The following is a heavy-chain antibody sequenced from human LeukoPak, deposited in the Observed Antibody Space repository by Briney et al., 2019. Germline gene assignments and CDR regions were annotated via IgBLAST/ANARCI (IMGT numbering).Heavy chain of an antibody. D-gene: IGHD1-1*01. V-gene: IGHV4-39*07. CDR3: ARGLERGYNWFDP. CDR2: IYYSGST. Sequence: PSETLSLTCTVSGGSISSVNYYWGWIRQPPGKGLEWIGSIYYSGSTNYNPSLKSRVTISVDTSKNQFSLKLSSVTAADTAVYYCARGLERGYNWFDPWGQGTLVTVSS. J-gene: IGHJ5*02. CDR1: GGSISSVNYY.